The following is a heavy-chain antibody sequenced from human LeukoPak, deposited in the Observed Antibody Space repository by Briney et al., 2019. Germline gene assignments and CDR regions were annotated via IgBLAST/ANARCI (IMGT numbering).Heavy chain of an antibody. D-gene: IGHD3-16*02. CDR3: ARDGVTSLGWYYHGMDV. J-gene: IGHJ6*02. CDR2: ICSRGSYI. Sequence: GSLRLSCAASGFTFSSYSMNWFRQAPGKGLEWVSSICSRGSYIYYADSVKGRFTISRDNAKNSLYLQMNSLRAEDTAVYYCARDGVTSLGWYYHGMDVWGQGTTDSLSS. CDR1: GFTFSSYS. V-gene: IGHV3-21*01.